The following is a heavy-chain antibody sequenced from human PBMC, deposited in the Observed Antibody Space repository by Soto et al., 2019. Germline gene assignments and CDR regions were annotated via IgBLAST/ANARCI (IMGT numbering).Heavy chain of an antibody. D-gene: IGHD3-9*01. V-gene: IGHV3-23*01. CDR3: VKPSHEMLTGYSPFDH. J-gene: IGHJ4*02. CDR1: GFTFSAYA. Sequence: EVQLLESGGGLVQPGGSLRLSCVASGFTFSAYAMSWVRQAPGTGLQWVSAIRDSGDYTYYADSVKGRFTILRDNSKSTLFLQLDSLNADDAALYYCVKPSHEMLTGYSPFDHWGQGTLVTVSS. CDR2: IRDSGDYT.